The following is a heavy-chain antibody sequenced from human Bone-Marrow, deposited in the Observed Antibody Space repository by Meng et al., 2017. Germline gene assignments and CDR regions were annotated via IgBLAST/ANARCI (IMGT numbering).Heavy chain of an antibody. V-gene: IGHV1-2*06. CDR1: GYTFPDYW. D-gene: IGHD6-13*01. CDR3: ARDEDISAAGKLFGDY. Sequence: GQVVQSGAEVKKPGASVKVSCKASGYTFPDYWLHWVRRAPGQGLEWMRRINPKSGDTHYAQRFQGRVTMTGDTSISTAYMELSGLRSDDTAMYYCARDEDISAAGKLFGDYWGQGTLVTVSS. J-gene: IGHJ4*02. CDR2: INPKSGDT.